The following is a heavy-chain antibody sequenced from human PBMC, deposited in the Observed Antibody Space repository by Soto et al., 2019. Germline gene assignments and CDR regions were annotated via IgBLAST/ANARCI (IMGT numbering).Heavy chain of an antibody. CDR2: ISSYNDYT. CDR1: GYSFTTYG. CDR3: ARGGGYSYRTPFDY. J-gene: IGHJ4*02. Sequence: ASVKVSFKASGYSFTTYGLSWVRQAPGHGLEWMGWISSYNDYTDYAQKFQGRVTMTTDTSTRTAYMELRSLRSDDTAVYYCARGGGYSYRTPFDYWGQGTLVTVSS. V-gene: IGHV1-18*01. D-gene: IGHD5-12*01.